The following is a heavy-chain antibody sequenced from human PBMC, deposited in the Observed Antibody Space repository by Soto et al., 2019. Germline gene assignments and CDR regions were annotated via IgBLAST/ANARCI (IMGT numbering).Heavy chain of an antibody. CDR2: FDPEDGET. CDR1: GYTLTELS. CDR3: ATGNYYDSSGPLFDL. D-gene: IGHD3-22*01. V-gene: IGHV1-24*01. J-gene: IGHJ2*01. Sequence: ASVKVSCKVSGYTLTELSMHWVLQAPGKGLEWMGGFDPEDGETIYAQKFQGRVTMTEDTSTDTAYMELSSLRSEDTAVYYCATGNYYDSSGPLFDLWGRGTLVTVSS.